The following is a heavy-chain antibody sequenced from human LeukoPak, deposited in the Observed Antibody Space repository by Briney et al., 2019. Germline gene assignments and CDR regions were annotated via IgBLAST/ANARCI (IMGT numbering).Heavy chain of an antibody. CDR2: SSSSAFI. J-gene: IGHJ5*02. V-gene: IGHV3-21*06. CDR3: ARDLAVAGHNWFDP. D-gene: IGHD6-19*01. Sequence: SSSSAFIYYADSVKGRFTISRDNAKNSLYLRMDSLRVEDTAVYYCARDLAVAGHNWFDPWGQGTLVIVSS.